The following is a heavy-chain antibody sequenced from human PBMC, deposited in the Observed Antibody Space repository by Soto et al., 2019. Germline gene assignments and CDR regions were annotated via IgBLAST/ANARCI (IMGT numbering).Heavy chain of an antibody. CDR1: GFTFSSYG. CDR2: ISYDGSNK. Sequence: PGGSLRLSCAASGFTFSSYGMHWVRQAPGKGLEWVAVISYDGSNKYYADSVKGRFTISRDNSKNTLYLQMNSLRAEDTAVYYCAKDTRYALDYWGQGTLVTVSS. V-gene: IGHV3-30*18. CDR3: AKDTRYALDY. J-gene: IGHJ4*02. D-gene: IGHD2-2*01.